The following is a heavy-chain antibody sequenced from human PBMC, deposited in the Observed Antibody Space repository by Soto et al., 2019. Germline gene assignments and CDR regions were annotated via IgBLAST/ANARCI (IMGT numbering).Heavy chain of an antibody. J-gene: IGHJ4*02. Sequence: LRLSCAASGFTFSSYAMSWVRQAPGKGLEWVSAISASGGSTYHADSVRGRFTISRDNSKNTLYLHMNSLRVEDTAVYYCAKEGSRGAFWGQGTLVTVSS. D-gene: IGHD3-10*01. V-gene: IGHV3-23*01. CDR2: ISASGGST. CDR3: AKEGSRGAF. CDR1: GFTFSSYA.